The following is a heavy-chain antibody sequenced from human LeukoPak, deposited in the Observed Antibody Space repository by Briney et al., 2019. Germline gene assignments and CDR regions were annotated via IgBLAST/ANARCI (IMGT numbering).Heavy chain of an antibody. CDR1: GFTFSSYW. Sequence: PGGSLRLSCAASGFTFSSYWMSWVRQAPGKGLEWVAIIKQDGGVTDYVDSVKGRFTISRGNAENSLYLQMNSLRAEDTAVYYCARDTSSIVGPRFDYWGQGTLVTVSS. V-gene: IGHV3-7*01. D-gene: IGHD1-26*01. CDR2: IKQDGGVT. J-gene: IGHJ4*02. CDR3: ARDTSSIVGPRFDY.